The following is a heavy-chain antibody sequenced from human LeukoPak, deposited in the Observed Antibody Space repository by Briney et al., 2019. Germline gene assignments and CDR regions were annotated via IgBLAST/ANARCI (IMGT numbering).Heavy chain of an antibody. D-gene: IGHD2-8*01. V-gene: IGHV1-2*02. J-gene: IGHJ4*02. CDR2: INPNSGGT. Sequence: ASVKVSCKASGYTFTDYYMEWVRQAPGQGLEWMGWINPNSGGTNYAQKFQGRATMTRDTSISTAYMELSRLRSDDTAAYYCARVRSYCTNGVCYWDLDYWGQGTLVAVSS. CDR1: GYTFTDYY. CDR3: ARVRSYCTNGVCYWDLDY.